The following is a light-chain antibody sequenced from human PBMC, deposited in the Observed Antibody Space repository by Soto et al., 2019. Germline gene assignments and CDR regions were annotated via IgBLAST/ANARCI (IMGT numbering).Light chain of an antibody. CDR1: QGISSW. J-gene: IGKJ4*01. V-gene: IGKV1-12*01. CDR2: TAS. CDR3: QQTSHFPLT. Sequence: DIQMTQSPSSVSASVGDRVTITCRASQGISSWLAWYQKKPGKAPKLLIFTASTLESGVPSSFSGSGSGTDFTLTISSRQTEDFATYYCQQTSHFPLTFGGGTKVEIK.